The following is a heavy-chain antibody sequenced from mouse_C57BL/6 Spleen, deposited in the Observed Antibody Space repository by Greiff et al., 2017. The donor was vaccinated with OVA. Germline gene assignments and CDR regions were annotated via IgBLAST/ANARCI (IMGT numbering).Heavy chain of an antibody. Sequence: EVQLQQSGPELVKPGASVKIPCKASGYTFTDYNMDWVKQSHGKSLEWIGDINPNNGGTIYNQKFKGKATLTVDKSSSTAYMELRSLTSEDTAVYYCARSPDGYDGYYAMDYWGQGTSVTVSS. D-gene: IGHD2-2*01. CDR3: ARSPDGYDGYYAMDY. CDR1: GYTFTDYN. J-gene: IGHJ4*01. V-gene: IGHV1-18*01. CDR2: INPNNGGT.